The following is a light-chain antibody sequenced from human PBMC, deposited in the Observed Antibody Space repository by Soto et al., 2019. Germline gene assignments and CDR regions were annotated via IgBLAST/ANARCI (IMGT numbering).Light chain of an antibody. CDR1: QSLLYSSNNKNY. CDR3: QQYYTTPWT. Sequence: DIVMTQSPDSLPVSLGERATINCKSSQSLLYSSNNKNYLAWYQQKPGQPPKLLIFWASTRESGVPDRFSGSGSGTDFTLTISRLQAEDVAVYYCQQYYTTPWTFGQGTKVEIK. CDR2: WAS. J-gene: IGKJ1*01. V-gene: IGKV4-1*01.